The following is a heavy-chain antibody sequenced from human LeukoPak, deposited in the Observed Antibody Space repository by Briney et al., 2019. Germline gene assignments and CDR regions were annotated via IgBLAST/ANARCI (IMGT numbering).Heavy chain of an antibody. CDR2: ISAYNGNT. CDR3: ARAGGRSWFDP. Sequence: GASVKVSCKASGYTFTSYYMYWVRQAPGQGLEWMGWISAYNGNTNYAQKLQGRVTMTTDTSTSTAYMELSRLTSDDTAVYYCARAGGRSWFDPWGQGTLVTVSS. J-gene: IGHJ5*02. V-gene: IGHV1-18*04. CDR1: GYTFTSYY.